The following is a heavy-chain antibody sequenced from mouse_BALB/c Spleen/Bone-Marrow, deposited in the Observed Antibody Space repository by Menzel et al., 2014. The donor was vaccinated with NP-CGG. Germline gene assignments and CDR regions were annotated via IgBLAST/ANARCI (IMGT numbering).Heavy chain of an antibody. CDR3: ARDGLYGNYAMDY. Sequence: QVQLQQSGPGLVAPSQSLSITCTVSGFSLTSYGVHWVRQPPGKGLEWLGVIWAGGSTNYNSALMSRLSISKDNSKSQVFSKMNSLQTDDTAMYYCARDGLYGNYAMDYWGQGTSVTVSS. D-gene: IGHD2-1*01. CDR1: GFSLTSYG. V-gene: IGHV2-9*02. J-gene: IGHJ4*01. CDR2: IWAGGST.